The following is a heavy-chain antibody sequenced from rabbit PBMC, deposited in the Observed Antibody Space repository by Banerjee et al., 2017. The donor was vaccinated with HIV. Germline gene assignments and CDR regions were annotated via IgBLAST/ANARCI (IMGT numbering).Heavy chain of an antibody. CDR2: IYISSGSA. CDR1: GFSFSSSYY. V-gene: IGHV1S40*01. CDR3: ARWDTNFNVDL. Sequence: QSLEESGGDLVKPGASLTLTCTASGFSFSSSYYMCWVRQAPGKGLEWIGYIYISSGSAYYASWAKGRFTISKTSSTTVTLQMTSLTAADTATYFCARWDTNFNVDLWGPGTLVTVS. D-gene: IGHD1-1*01. J-gene: IGHJ4*01.